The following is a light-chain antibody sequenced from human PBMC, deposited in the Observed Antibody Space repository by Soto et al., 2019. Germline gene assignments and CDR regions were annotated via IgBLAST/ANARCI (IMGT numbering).Light chain of an antibody. V-gene: IGKV1-5*01. J-gene: IGKJ4*01. CDR3: QQYGSLS. CDR2: HAS. Sequence: DLQMTQSPSTLPASVGDRVTITCRASQSISDWLAWYQQKPGTAPKVLINHASSLQSGVPSRFSGSGSGTEFTLTISRLEPEDFAVDYCQQYGSLSFGGGTKVDIK. CDR1: QSISDW.